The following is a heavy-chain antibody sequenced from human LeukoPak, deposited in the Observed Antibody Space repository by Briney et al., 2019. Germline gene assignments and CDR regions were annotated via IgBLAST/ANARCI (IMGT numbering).Heavy chain of an antibody. Sequence: GGSLGLSCAASGFTFSSYGMHWVRQAPGKGLEWVAVISYDGSNKYYADSVKGRFTISRDNSKNTLYLQMNSLRAEDTAVYYCAKDSNPAYCGGDCYSWDAFDIWGQGTMVTVS. CDR2: ISYDGSNK. J-gene: IGHJ3*02. D-gene: IGHD2-21*02. V-gene: IGHV3-30*18. CDR3: AKDSNPAYCGGDCYSWDAFDI. CDR1: GFTFSSYG.